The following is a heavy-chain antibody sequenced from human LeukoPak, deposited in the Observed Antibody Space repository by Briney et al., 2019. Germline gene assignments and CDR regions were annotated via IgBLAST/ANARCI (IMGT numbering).Heavy chain of an antibody. Sequence: ASVKVSCKASGYTFTCYYMHWVRQAPGQGLEWMGWINPNSGGTNYAQKFQGRVTMTRDTSISTAYMELSRLRSDDTAVYYCARPRTPSSSWSNGIDSDAFDIWGQGTMVTVSS. D-gene: IGHD6-13*01. J-gene: IGHJ3*02. CDR2: INPNSGGT. V-gene: IGHV1-2*02. CDR3: ARPRTPSSSWSNGIDSDAFDI. CDR1: GYTFTCYY.